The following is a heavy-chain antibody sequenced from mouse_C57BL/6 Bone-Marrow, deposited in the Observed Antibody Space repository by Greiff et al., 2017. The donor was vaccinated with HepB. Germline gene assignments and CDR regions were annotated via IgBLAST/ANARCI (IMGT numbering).Heavy chain of an antibody. CDR3: ARRGGRNFDV. J-gene: IGHJ1*03. CDR1: GYTFTNYW. Sequence: VQLQQSGAELVRPGTSVKMSCKASGYTFTNYWIGWAKQRPGHGLEWIGDIYPGGGYTNYNEKFKGKATLTADKSSSTAYMQFSSLTSEDSAIYYCARRGGRNFDVWGTGTTVTVSS. V-gene: IGHV1-63*01. CDR2: IYPGGGYT.